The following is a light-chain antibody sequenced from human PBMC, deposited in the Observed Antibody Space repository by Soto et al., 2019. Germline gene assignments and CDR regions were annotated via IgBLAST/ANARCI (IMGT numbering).Light chain of an antibody. CDR3: QQLNSYPRT. V-gene: IGKV1-9*01. J-gene: IGKJ1*01. Sequence: DIQLTQSPSFLSASVGDRVTITCRASQGIRSFLAWYQQKPGKAPKLLIYAASTLQSGVPSRFSGCGSGTEFALTISSLQPEDFATYYCQQLNSYPRTFGQGTKVEIK. CDR2: AAS. CDR1: QGIRSF.